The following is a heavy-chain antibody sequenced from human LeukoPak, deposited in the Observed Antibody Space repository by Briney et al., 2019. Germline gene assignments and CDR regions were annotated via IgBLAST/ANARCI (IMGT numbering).Heavy chain of an antibody. J-gene: IGHJ6*02. CDR2: IYYSGST. CDR3: ARDRGRSNYYYYHGMDV. Sequence: SETLSLTCTVSGGSISSYYWSWIRQPPGKGLEWIGYIYYSGSTNYNPSLKSRVTISVDTSKNQFSLKLSSVTAADTAVYYCARDRGRSNYYYYHGMDVWGQGTTVTVSS. D-gene: IGHD2-15*01. V-gene: IGHV4-59*01. CDR1: GGSISSYY.